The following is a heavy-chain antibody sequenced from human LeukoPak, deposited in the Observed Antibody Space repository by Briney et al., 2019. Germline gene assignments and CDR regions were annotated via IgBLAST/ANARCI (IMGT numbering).Heavy chain of an antibody. J-gene: IGHJ3*02. D-gene: IGHD2-15*01. CDR2: IYYSGST. V-gene: IGHV4-59*01. Sequence: SETLSLTCTVSGGSISSYYWSWIRQPPGKGLEWIGYIYYSGSTNYNPSLKSRVTISVDTSKNQFSLKLSSVTAADTAVYYCARVSGRSAFDIWGQGTMVTVSS. CDR1: GGSISSYY. CDR3: ARVSGRSAFDI.